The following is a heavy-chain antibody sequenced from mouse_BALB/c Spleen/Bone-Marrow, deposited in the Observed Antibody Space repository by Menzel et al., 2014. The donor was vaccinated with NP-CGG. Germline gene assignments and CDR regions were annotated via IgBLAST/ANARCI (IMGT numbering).Heavy chain of an antibody. CDR1: GFTFSDYY. V-gene: IGHV5-4*02. J-gene: IGHJ1*01. CDR2: ISDGGSYT. D-gene: IGHD2-1*01. CDR3: ARDGNYWYFDV. Sequence: EVKLMESGGGLVEPGGSLKLSCAASGFTFSDYYMYWVRQTPEKRLEWVATISDGGSYTYYPDSVKGRFTISRDNAKNNLYLQMSSLKSEDTAMYYCARDGNYWYFDVWGAGTTVTVSS.